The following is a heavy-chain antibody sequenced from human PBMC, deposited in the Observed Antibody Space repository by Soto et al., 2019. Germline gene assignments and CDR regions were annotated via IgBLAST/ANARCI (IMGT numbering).Heavy chain of an antibody. J-gene: IGHJ4*02. CDR3: SRGVAGSGFDL. V-gene: IGHV6-1*01. D-gene: IGHD6-19*01. CDR1: GYSVSSNTAA. Sequence: PSHTLSLTCAMSGYSVSSNTAALSWVRSPQSRCLEWLGRTYYRSNCRHDYAVSVKSRITVNPNTSKNHFSLQLNSVTTDDTAVYYCSRGVAGSGFDLWGQGTLVTVSS. CDR2: TYYRSNCRH.